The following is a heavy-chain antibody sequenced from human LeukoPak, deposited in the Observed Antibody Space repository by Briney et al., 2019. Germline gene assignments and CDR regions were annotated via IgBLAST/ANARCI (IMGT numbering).Heavy chain of an antibody. V-gene: IGHV3-23*01. CDR2: ITSGVGIT. CDR3: AKGDYYDLDY. J-gene: IGHJ4*02. CDR1: GFTFSTYG. D-gene: IGHD3-22*01. Sequence: GGSLRLSCTASGFTFSTYGMNWVRQAPGKGLEWVSIITSGVGITYYADSVKGRFTISRDNSRNTLYLQMNSLTAEDTAVYYCAKGDYYDLDYWGQGTLVTVSS.